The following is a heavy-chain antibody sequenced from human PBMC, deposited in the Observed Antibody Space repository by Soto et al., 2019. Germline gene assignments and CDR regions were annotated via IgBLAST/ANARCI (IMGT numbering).Heavy chain of an antibody. V-gene: IGHV4-34*01. CDR3: ARLDTAMVRGWFDP. Sequence: QVQLQQWGAGLLKPSETLSLTCAVYGGSFSGYYWCWIRQPPGKGLEWIGEINHSGSTNYNPSLKSRVTISVDTSKNQFSLKLSSVTAADTAVYYCARLDTAMVRGWFDPWGQGTLVTVSS. CDR1: GGSFSGYY. CDR2: INHSGST. J-gene: IGHJ5*02. D-gene: IGHD5-18*01.